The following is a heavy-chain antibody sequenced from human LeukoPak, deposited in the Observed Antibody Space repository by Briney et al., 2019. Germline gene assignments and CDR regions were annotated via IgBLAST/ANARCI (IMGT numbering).Heavy chain of an antibody. J-gene: IGHJ4*02. CDR2: ITPNSGGT. V-gene: IGHV1-2*02. D-gene: IGHD3-16*01. CDR3: SRDRIGRMNDY. Sequence: ASVKFSCKASGYTFTGYYMHWVRQAPGRGLEWMGWITPNSGGTHYAQRFQGRVTMTRDTSISTAYMELSRLTSDDTAVYYCSRDRIGRMNDYWGQGTLVTVSS. CDR1: GYTFTGYY.